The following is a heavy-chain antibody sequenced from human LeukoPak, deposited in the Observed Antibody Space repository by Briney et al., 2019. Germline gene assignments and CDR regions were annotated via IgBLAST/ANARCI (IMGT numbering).Heavy chain of an antibody. D-gene: IGHD6-19*01. V-gene: IGHV3-23*01. J-gene: IGHJ4*02. CDR2: ISGGGGST. CDR3: AKGLGYSSGWVSDY. CDR1: GFTFSSYA. Sequence: GGSLRLSCAASGFTFSSYAMSWVRQAPGKGLEWVSAISGGGGSTYYADSVEGRFTISRDNSKNTLYLQMNSLRAEDTAVYYCAKGLGYSSGWVSDYWGQGTLVTVSS.